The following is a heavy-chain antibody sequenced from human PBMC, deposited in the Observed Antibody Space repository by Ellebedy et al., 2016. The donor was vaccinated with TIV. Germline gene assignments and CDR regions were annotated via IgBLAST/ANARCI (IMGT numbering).Heavy chain of an antibody. CDR1: GFTFNTYS. CDR3: ARGGAGFDSMNRELSFDS. J-gene: IGHJ4*02. D-gene: IGHD1-26*01. Sequence: GGSLRLSXAASGFTFNTYSMNWVRPAPGKGLEWVAFFRSSTISISYADSVKCRFTISRDDAENSLYLQMNSLRDEDTAVYYCARGGAGFDSMNRELSFDSWGQGTLVIVSS. V-gene: IGHV3-48*02. CDR2: FRSSTISI.